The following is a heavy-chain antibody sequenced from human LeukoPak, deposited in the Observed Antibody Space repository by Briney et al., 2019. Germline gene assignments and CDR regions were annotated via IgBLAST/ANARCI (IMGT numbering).Heavy chain of an antibody. J-gene: IGHJ4*02. CDR2: ISGSGGST. CDR1: GFTFSSYA. D-gene: IGHD2-2*01. CDR3: AKDLRGQIVVVPAATVWGY. V-gene: IGHV3-23*01. Sequence: QPGGSLRLSCAASGFTFSSYAMSWVRQAPGKGLERVSAISGSGGSTYYADSVKGRFTISRDNSKNTLYLQMNSLRAEDTAVYYCAKDLRGQIVVVPAATVWGYWGQGTLLTVSS.